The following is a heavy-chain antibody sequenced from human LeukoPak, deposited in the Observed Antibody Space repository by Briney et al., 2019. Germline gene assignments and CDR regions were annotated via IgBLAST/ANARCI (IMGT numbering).Heavy chain of an antibody. D-gene: IGHD3-3*01. CDR1: GFTFSDSA. V-gene: IGHV3-23*01. CDR2: ISNTGGRT. CDR3: AKGGQDFDFWRFDL. Sequence: GGSLRLSCAASGFTFSDSAVSWVRHSPGGGLKWVSSISNTGGRTYYADSVKGRFTITRDNSRNTVDIQMNSLRAGDTAKYYCAKGGQDFDFWRFDLWGQGILVIVSS. J-gene: IGHJ5*02.